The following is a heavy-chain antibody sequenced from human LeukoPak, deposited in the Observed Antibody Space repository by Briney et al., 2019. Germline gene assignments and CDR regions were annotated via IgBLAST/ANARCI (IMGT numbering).Heavy chain of an antibody. CDR3: ARDGFQTQPGIAAAGDYYYYYMDV. D-gene: IGHD6-13*01. J-gene: IGHJ6*03. CDR1: GFTFSSYA. V-gene: IGHV3-30-3*01. Sequence: GGSLRLSCAASGFTFSSYAMHWVRQAPGKGLEWVAVISYDGSNKYYADSVKGRFTISRDNSKNTLYLQMNSLRAEDTAVYYCARDGFQTQPGIAAAGDYYYYYMDVWGKGTTVTVSS. CDR2: ISYDGSNK.